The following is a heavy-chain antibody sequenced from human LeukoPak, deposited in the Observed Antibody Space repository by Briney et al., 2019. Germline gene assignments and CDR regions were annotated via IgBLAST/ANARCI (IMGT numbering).Heavy chain of an antibody. Sequence: GGSLRLSCAASGFTVSSNYMSWVRQAPGKGLEWVSVIYSGGSTYYADSVKGRFTISRDNAQNSMYLQMNSLRAEDTAVYYCGRVGGRSKAARGDAFDIWGQGTMVTVSS. CDR2: IYSGGST. J-gene: IGHJ3*02. D-gene: IGHD6-6*01. CDR3: GRVGGRSKAARGDAFDI. CDR1: GFTVSSNY. V-gene: IGHV3-66*01.